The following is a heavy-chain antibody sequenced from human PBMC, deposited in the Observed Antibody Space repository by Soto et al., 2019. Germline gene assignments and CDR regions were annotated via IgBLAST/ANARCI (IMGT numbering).Heavy chain of an antibody. J-gene: IGHJ5*02. CDR3: ARGRLLWFGELSLNWFDP. CDR1: GYTFTSYD. V-gene: IGHV1-8*01. D-gene: IGHD3-10*01. Sequence: GASVKVSCKASGYTFTSYDINWVRQATGQGLEWMGWMNPNSGNTGYAQKFQGRVTMTRNTSISTAYMELSSLRSEDTAVYYCARGRLLWFGELSLNWFDPWGQGTLVTVS. CDR2: MNPNSGNT.